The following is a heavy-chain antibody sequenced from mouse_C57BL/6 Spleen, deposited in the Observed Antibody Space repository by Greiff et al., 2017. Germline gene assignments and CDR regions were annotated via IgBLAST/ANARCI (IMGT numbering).Heavy chain of an antibody. Sequence: QVQLQQPGAELVKPGASVKMSCKASGYTFTSYWITWVKQRPGQGLEWIGDIYPGSGSTNYNEKFKSKATLTVDTSSSTAYMQLSSLTSEDSAVYYCARHEGGVVATDAMDYWGQGTSVTVSS. J-gene: IGHJ4*01. D-gene: IGHD1-1*01. V-gene: IGHV1-55*01. CDR1: GYTFTSYW. CDR3: ARHEGGVVATDAMDY. CDR2: IYPGSGST.